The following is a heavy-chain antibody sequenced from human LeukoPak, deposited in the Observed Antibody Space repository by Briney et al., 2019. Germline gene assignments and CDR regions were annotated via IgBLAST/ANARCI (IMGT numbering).Heavy chain of an antibody. D-gene: IGHD3-3*01. CDR1: GFTFDDYG. Sequence: PGGSLRLSCAASGFTFDDYGMSWVRQAPGKGLEWVSGINWNGGSTGYADSVKGRFTISRDNAKNSLYLQMNSLRAEDTALYYCARVGNDFWSGPYYYYYYMDVWGKGTTVTVSS. CDR2: INWNGGST. V-gene: IGHV3-20*04. CDR3: ARVGNDFWSGPYYYYYYMDV. J-gene: IGHJ6*03.